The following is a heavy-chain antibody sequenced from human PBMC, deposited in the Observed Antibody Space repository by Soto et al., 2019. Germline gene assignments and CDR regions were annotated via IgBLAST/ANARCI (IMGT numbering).Heavy chain of an antibody. D-gene: IGHD2-15*01. V-gene: IGHV3-30-3*01. CDR3: ARGTFCGGGTCDLHWYGMDV. Sequence: LRLSCAASGFTFSSYAMHWVRQAPGKGLEWVAVISYDGSNKYNAESVKGRFTISRDNSKNTLYLQMNSLRLEDSAMFYCARGTFCGGGTCDLHWYGMDVWGQGTTVTVSS. J-gene: IGHJ6*02. CDR1: GFTFSSYA. CDR2: ISYDGSNK.